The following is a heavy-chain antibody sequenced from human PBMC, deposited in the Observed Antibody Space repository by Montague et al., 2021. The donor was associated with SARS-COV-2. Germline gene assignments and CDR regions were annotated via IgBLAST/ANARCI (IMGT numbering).Heavy chain of an antibody. CDR3: ARRARRGIVATRSCWFDP. Sequence: SETLSLTCTVSGASISSSSYYWGWIRQPPGKGLEWIGSIYYSGSTYYNPSLKSRVTISVDTSKNQFSLKLSSVTAADTAVYSCARRARRGIVATRSCWFDPWGQGTLVTVSS. CDR1: GASISSSSYY. D-gene: IGHD5-12*01. V-gene: IGHV4-39*01. J-gene: IGHJ5*02. CDR2: IYYSGST.